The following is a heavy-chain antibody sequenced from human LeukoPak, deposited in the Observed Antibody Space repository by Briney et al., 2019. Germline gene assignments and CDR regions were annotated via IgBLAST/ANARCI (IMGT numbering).Heavy chain of an antibody. CDR3: ARQLRWDQYYFDY. CDR2: ISAYNGDT. J-gene: IGHJ4*02. D-gene: IGHD4-23*01. V-gene: IGHV1-18*01. Sequence: ASVNVSCKASGYTFTSYGFSWVRQAPGQGLEWMGWISAYNGDTKYAPNLQGRVTMTTDTSTSTAYMELRSLRSDDTAVYYCARQLRWDQYYFDYWGQGTLVTVSS. CDR1: GYTFTSYG.